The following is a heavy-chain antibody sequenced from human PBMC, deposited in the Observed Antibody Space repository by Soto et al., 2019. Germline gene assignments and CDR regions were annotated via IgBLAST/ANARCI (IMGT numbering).Heavy chain of an antibody. D-gene: IGHD3-10*01. J-gene: IGHJ4*02. CDR1: GFTFDDYA. Sequence: EVQLVESGGGLVQPGRSLRLSCAASGFTFDDYAIHWVRQAPGRGLEGVAGISWNGASIGYADSVKGRFTISRDNAKNSRHLQMNSLRSEDTALYYCANLPLYGSGFDCWGQGTLVTVSS. CDR2: ISWNGASI. V-gene: IGHV3-9*01. CDR3: ANLPLYGSGFDC.